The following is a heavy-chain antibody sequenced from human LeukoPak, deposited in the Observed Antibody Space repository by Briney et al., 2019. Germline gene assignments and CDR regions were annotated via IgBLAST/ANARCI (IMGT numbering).Heavy chain of an antibody. CDR3: GTWTTVAYYFDY. CDR1: GGSISSSS. CDR2: ISSSSTYI. D-gene: IGHD4-17*01. J-gene: IGHJ4*02. V-gene: IGHV3-21*06. Sequence: ETLSLTCTVSGGSISSSSYYWGWIRQPPGKGLEWVSSISSSSTYIYYADSVKSRFTISRDNAKNSLYLQMNSLRAEDTAVYYCGTWTTVAYYFDYWGQGTLVTVSS.